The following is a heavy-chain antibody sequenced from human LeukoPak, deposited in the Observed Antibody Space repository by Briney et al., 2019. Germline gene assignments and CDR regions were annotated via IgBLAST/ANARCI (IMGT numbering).Heavy chain of an antibody. D-gene: IGHD3-3*01. CDR2: ISGSGGST. Sequence: GGSLRLSCAASGFTFSSYAMSWVRQAPGKGLEWVSAISGSGGSTYYAYSVKGRFTISRDNSKNTLYLQMNSLRAEDTAVYYCAKDRVTIFGVVIPPDAFDIWGQGTMVTVSS. CDR1: GFTFSSYA. V-gene: IGHV3-23*01. J-gene: IGHJ3*02. CDR3: AKDRVTIFGVVIPPDAFDI.